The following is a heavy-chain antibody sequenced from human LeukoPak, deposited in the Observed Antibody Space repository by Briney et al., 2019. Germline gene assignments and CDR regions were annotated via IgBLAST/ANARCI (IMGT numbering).Heavy chain of an antibody. CDR3: AKDKWEERGNYYHYFDY. CDR2: IWYDGSRR. Sequence: PGGSLRLSCAASGFSFDSHIMHWVRQAPGKGLEWVAGIWYDGSRRHHGDSVEGRFSVSRDNSRNTLDLQMNSLTADDTAIYYCAKDKWEERGNYYHYFDYWGQGILVIVSS. J-gene: IGHJ4*02. V-gene: IGHV3-33*06. D-gene: IGHD1-26*01. CDR1: GFSFDSHI.